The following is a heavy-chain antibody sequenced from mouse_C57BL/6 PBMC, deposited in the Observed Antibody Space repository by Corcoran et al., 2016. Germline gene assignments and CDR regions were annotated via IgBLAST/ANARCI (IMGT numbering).Heavy chain of an antibody. J-gene: IGHJ3*01. D-gene: IGHD2-3*01. CDR3: ARHDGYYFAY. Sequence: EVQLQQSGPELVKPGASVKISCKASGYTLTDYYMNWVKQSHGKSLEWIGDINPNNGGTSYNQKFKGKATLTVDKSSSTAYMELRSLTSEDSAVYYCARHDGYYFAYWGQGTLVTVSA. CDR1: GYTLTDYY. V-gene: IGHV1-26*01. CDR2: INPNNGGT.